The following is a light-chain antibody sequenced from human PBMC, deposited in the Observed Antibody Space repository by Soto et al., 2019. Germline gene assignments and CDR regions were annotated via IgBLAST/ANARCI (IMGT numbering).Light chain of an antibody. CDR1: QSVSSN. Sequence: EIVMTQSPATLSVSPGERATLSCRARQSVSSNLAWYQQKPGQAPRLLIYGASTRATGIPARISGSESGTEFTITISSLQSEDFASYYCQQYDEWPPSYTFGQGTKLEI. J-gene: IGKJ2*01. V-gene: IGKV3-15*01. CDR2: GAS. CDR3: QQYDEWPPSYT.